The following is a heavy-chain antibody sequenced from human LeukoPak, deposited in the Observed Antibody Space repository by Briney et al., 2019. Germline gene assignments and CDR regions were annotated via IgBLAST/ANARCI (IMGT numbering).Heavy chain of an antibody. CDR2: IYSGGST. J-gene: IGHJ4*02. V-gene: IGHV3-66*01. CDR3: ARDRGRRRDGYNYPFDY. Sequence: SGGSLRLSCAASEFSVGSNYMTWVRQAPGKGLEWVSLIYSGGSTYYADSVKGRFTISRDNSKNTLYLQMNSLRAEDTAVYYCARDRGRRRDGYNYPFDYWGQGTLVTVSS. CDR1: EFSVGSNY. D-gene: IGHD5-24*01.